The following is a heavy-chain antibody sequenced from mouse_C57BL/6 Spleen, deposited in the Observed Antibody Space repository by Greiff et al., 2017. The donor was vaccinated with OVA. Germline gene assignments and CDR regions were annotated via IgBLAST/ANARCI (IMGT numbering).Heavy chain of an antibody. CDR3: TREEANWDVFDY. CDR2: IDPETGGT. D-gene: IGHD4-1*01. J-gene: IGHJ2*01. V-gene: IGHV1-15*01. CDR1: GYTFTDYE. Sequence: QVQLQQSGAELVRPGASVTLSCKASGYTFTDYEMHWVKQTPVHGLEWIGAIDPETGGTAYNQKFKGKAILTADKSSSTAYMELRSLTSEDSAVYYCTREEANWDVFDYWGQGTTLTVSS.